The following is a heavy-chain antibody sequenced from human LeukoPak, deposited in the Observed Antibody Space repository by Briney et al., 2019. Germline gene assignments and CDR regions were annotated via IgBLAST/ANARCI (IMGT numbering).Heavy chain of an antibody. CDR2: INHSGST. CDR1: GGSFSGYY. D-gene: IGHD6-19*01. CDR3: ARDNAVAGANNWFDP. Sequence: PSETLSLTCAVYGGSFSGYYWSWIRQPPGKGREWIGEINHSGSTNYNPSLKSRVTISVDTSKNQFSLKLSSVTAADTAVYYCARDNAVAGANNWFDPWGQGTLVTVSS. V-gene: IGHV4-34*01. J-gene: IGHJ5*02.